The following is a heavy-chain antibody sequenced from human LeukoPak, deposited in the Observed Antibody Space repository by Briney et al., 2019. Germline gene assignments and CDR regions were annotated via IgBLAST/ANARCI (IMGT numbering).Heavy chain of an antibody. CDR1: GFTFSSYS. Sequence: PGGSLRLSCAASGFTFSSYSMNWVRQAPGKGLEWVSSISTSSSYIYYADSVKGRFTISRDKAKNSLYLQMNSLRAEDTAVYYCARDLVWELPLEYWGRGTLVTVSS. V-gene: IGHV3-21*01. CDR3: ARDLVWELPLEY. CDR2: ISTSSSYI. J-gene: IGHJ4*02. D-gene: IGHD1-26*01.